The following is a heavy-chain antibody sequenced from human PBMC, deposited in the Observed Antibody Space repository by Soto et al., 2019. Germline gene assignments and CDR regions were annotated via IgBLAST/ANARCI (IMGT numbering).Heavy chain of an antibody. J-gene: IGHJ4*02. D-gene: IGHD3-9*01. V-gene: IGHV4-61*08. CDR2: IYYSGST. CDR1: GGSISSGGYY. CDR3: ARGNYDFLTGYYIEYFDY. Sequence: TLSLTCTVSGGSISSGGYYWSWIRQHPGKGLEWIGYIYYSGSTNYNPSLKSRVTISVDTSKNQFSLKLSSVTAADTAVYYCARGNYDFLTGYYIEYFDYWGQGTLVTVSS.